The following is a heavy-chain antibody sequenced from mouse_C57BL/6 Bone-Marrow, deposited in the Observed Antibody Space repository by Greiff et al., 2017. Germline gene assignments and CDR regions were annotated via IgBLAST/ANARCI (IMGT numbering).Heavy chain of an antibody. Sequence: EVQRVESGGDLVKPGGSLKLSCAASGFTFSSYGMSWVRQTPDKRLEWVATISSGGSYTYYPDSVKGRFTISRDNAKNTLYLQMSSLKSEDTAMYYCARRGYYGSSFRFAYWGQGTLVTVSA. J-gene: IGHJ3*01. CDR3: ARRGYYGSSFRFAY. CDR1: GFTFSSYG. V-gene: IGHV5-6*01. D-gene: IGHD1-1*01. CDR2: ISSGGSYT.